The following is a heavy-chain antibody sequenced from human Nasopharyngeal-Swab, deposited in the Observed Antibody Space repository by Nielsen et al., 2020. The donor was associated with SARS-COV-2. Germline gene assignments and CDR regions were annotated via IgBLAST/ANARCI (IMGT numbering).Heavy chain of an antibody. CDR2: ISSSSSYI. CDR3: ARDSSGWYPDLDY. D-gene: IGHD6-19*01. V-gene: IGHV3-21*01. Sequence: GESLKISCAASGFTFSNYGMHWVRQAPGKGLEWVSSISSSSSYIYYADSVKGRFTISRDNPENSLFLEMTSLRAEDTAVYYCARDSSGWYPDLDYWGQGTLVTVSS. CDR1: GFTFSNYG. J-gene: IGHJ4*02.